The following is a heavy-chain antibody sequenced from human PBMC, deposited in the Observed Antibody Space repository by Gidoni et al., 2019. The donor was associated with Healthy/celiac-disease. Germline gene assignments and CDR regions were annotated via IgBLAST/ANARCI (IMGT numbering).Heavy chain of an antibody. V-gene: IGHV1-69*01. CDR3: ARPGYSSSSGLG. CDR2: IIPIFGTA. J-gene: IGHJ4*02. Sequence: QVPLVQYGAEVTKPGSSVTVSCKASVVTFSSSVLSWGRQAPGHGLEWMGGIIPIFGTANYAQKFQGRVTITADESTSTAYMGLSSLRSEDTAVYYCARPGYSSSSGLGWGQGTLVTGSS. CDR1: VVTFSSSV. D-gene: IGHD6-6*01.